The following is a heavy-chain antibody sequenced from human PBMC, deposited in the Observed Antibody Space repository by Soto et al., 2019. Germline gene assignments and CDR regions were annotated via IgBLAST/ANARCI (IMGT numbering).Heavy chain of an antibody. V-gene: IGHV3-7*05. Sequence: EVQLVESGGGLVQPGGSLRLSCAASGFTFSTYWMNWVRQAPGKGLEWVANIKEDGSEEYYVDSVKGRFTISRGNAKNSLYLDMISLRGEDTAVYYCARDWGAPGRGSAFGYYYHFGMDVWGQGTTVTVPS. CDR2: IKEDGSEE. CDR3: ARDWGAPGRGSAFGYYYHFGMDV. CDR1: GFTFSTYW. J-gene: IGHJ6*02. D-gene: IGHD3-16*01.